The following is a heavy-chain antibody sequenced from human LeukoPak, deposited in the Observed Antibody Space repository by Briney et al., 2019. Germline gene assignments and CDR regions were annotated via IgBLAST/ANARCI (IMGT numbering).Heavy chain of an antibody. Sequence: PGGSLRLSCATSGFTFSRYNMNWVRQAPGKGLEWVSSISSSSSYIYYADSVKGRFTISRDNAKNSLYLQMNSLRAEDTAVYYCARLASLHSSSWNFDYWGQGTLVTVSS. CDR3: ARLASLHSSSWNFDY. V-gene: IGHV3-21*01. CDR1: GFTFSRYN. D-gene: IGHD6-13*01. J-gene: IGHJ4*02. CDR2: ISSSSSYI.